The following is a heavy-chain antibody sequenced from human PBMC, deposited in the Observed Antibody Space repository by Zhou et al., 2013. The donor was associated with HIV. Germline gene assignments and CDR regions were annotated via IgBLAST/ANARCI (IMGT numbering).Heavy chain of an antibody. D-gene: IGHD1-1*01. Sequence: QVHLVQSGPEVKKPGASVKVSCKTSGYTFTGFYIHWVRQAPGHGLEWMAWISGARQVSGQGLEWLRWTTGPSHSAKYAQKFQDRVSVTTNSSTNVVYMEMRRLTTDDTAVYYCARDGGIDWDDSGSEFWGQGTLVTVSS. CDR3: ARDGGIDWDDSGSEF. CDR1: GYTFTGFY. J-gene: IGHJ4*02. V-gene: IGHV1-2*02. CDR2: ISGARQVSGQGLEWLRWTTGPSHSA.